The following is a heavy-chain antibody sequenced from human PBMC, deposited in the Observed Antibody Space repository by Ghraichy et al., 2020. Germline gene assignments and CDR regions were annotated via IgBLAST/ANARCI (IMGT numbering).Heavy chain of an antibody. Sequence: SETLSLPCAVYGLSFSGYSWSWIRQPPGKGLEWIGSINHSGATTYNPSLRSRLTISVVTSKNQFSLTMTSVTAADTTVYYCARVRHDFWSANRVYYMDVCGKGTTVTVSS. CDR1: GLSFSGYS. CDR2: INHSGAT. CDR3: ARVRHDFWSANRVYYMDV. D-gene: IGHD3-3*01. V-gene: IGHV4-34*01. J-gene: IGHJ6*03.